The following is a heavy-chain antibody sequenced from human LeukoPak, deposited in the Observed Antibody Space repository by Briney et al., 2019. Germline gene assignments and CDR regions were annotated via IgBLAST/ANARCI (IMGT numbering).Heavy chain of an antibody. CDR2: IYWNDDK. Sequence: SGPTLVKPTQTLTLTCTFSGFSLSTSGVGVGWIRQPPGKALEWLALIYWNDDKRYSPSLKSRLTITKDTSKNQVVLTMTNMDPVDTATYYCAHRPDCVWGFDYWGQGTLVTVSS. CDR3: AHRPDCVWGFDY. CDR1: GFSLSTSGVG. D-gene: IGHD3-16*01. V-gene: IGHV2-5*01. J-gene: IGHJ4*02.